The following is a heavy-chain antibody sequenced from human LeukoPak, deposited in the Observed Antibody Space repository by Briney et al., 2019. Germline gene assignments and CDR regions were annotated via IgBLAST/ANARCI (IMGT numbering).Heavy chain of an antibody. V-gene: IGHV3-9*01. CDR1: GFTFDDYA. Sequence: GGSLRLSCAASGFTFDDYAMHWVRQAPGKGLEWVSGISWNSGSIGYADSVKGRFTISRDNAKNSLYLQMNSLRAEDTGLYYCAINQGPLALWGQGTLVTVSS. D-gene: IGHD1-14*01. J-gene: IGHJ4*02. CDR3: AINQGPLAL. CDR2: ISWNSGSI.